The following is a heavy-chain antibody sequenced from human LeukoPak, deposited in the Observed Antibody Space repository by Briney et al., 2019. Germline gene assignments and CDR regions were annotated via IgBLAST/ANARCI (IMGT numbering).Heavy chain of an antibody. J-gene: IGHJ4*02. Sequence: SGGSLRLSCAASGFTFSSYAMHWVRQAPGKGLEYVSAISSNGGSTYYANSVKGRFTISRDNSKNTLYLRMGSLRAEDMAVYYCARDLPFDYWGQGTLVTVSS. CDR2: ISSNGGST. CDR1: GFTFSSYA. V-gene: IGHV3-64*01. CDR3: ARDLPFDY.